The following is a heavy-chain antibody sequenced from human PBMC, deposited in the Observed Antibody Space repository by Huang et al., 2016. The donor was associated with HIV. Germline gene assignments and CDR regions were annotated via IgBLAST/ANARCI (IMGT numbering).Heavy chain of an antibody. J-gene: IGHJ4*02. V-gene: IGHV3-43*01. Sequence: TWYWVVLCAWKGLEWVFLISWDGCGTDYAHSVKGRFTISRDNSEHSLHLHMNSLRTEDTALDNWPKGYCRGGSCPPDDWGRGTLVTVSS. CDR3: PKGYCRGGSCPPDD. CDR2: ISWDGCGT. D-gene: IGHD2-15*01. CDR1: T.